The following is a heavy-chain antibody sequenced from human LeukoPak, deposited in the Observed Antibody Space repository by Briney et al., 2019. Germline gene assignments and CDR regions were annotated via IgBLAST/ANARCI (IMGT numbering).Heavy chain of an antibody. J-gene: IGHJ6*02. CDR2: IYYAGST. CDR3: ARDAGHQLSRRNYYAMDV. D-gene: IGHD2-2*01. CDR1: GGSISSGSYY. V-gene: IGHV4-39*07. Sequence: KPSETLSLTCTVSGGSISSGSYYWGWIRQPPGKGLEWIGTIYYAGSTHYNPSLRSRITISVDTSKNHFSLKLNSVTAADTAVYCCARDAGHQLSRRNYYAMDVWGQGTTVTVSS.